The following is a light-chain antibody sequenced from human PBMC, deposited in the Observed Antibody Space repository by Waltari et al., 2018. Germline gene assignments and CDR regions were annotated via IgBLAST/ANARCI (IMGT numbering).Light chain of an antibody. Sequence: VLTQSPGTLSLSPGARATLSSRPSQRLTKRYLSWYQEKTGQAPRLLIYGADSRAAGIPDRCSGSGSGTDFTLTISRLEPEDFAVYYCQQYGSSVLYTFGQGTKLEIK. CDR1: QRLTKRY. V-gene: IGKV3-20*01. CDR3: QQYGSSVLYT. J-gene: IGKJ2*01. CDR2: GAD.